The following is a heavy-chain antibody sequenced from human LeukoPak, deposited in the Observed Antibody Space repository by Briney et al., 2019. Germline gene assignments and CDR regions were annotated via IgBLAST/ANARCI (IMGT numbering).Heavy chain of an antibody. CDR1: GLTFSIYW. V-gene: IGHV3-7*01. J-gene: IGHJ4*02. CDR2: MKQDGSEK. CDR3: ASSRRGILVDY. D-gene: IGHD3-16*01. Sequence: GGSLRLSCAASGLTFSIYWMSWVRQAPGKGLEWVANMKQDGSEKYYVDSVKGRFTISRDNAKNSLYLQMNSLRAEDTAVYYCASSRRGILVDYWGQGTLVTVSS.